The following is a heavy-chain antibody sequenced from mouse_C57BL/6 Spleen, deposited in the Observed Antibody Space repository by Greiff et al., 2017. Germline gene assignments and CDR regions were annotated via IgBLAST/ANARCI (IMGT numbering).Heavy chain of an antibody. CDR1: GFTFSDYG. J-gene: IGHJ4*01. CDR3: ARTDGYYDYAMDY. CDR2: ISSGSSTI. D-gene: IGHD2-3*01. Sequence: EVNVVESGGGLVKPGGSLKLSCAASGFTFSDYGMHWVRQAPEKGLEWVAYISSGSSTIYYADTVKGRFTISRDNAKNTLFLQMTSLRSEDTAMYYCARTDGYYDYAMDYWGQGTSVTVSS. V-gene: IGHV5-17*01.